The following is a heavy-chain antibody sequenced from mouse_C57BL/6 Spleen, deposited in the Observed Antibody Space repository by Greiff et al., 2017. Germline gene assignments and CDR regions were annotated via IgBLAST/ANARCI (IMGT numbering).Heavy chain of an antibody. CDR2: IDPEDGDT. CDR3: TYGYGWYFDV. CDR1: GFNIKDYY. Sequence: EVQLQQSGAELVRPGASVKLSCTASGFNIKDYYMHWVKQRPEQGLEWIGRIDPEDGDTEYAPKFQGKATITADTSSNTAYLQLSSLTSEDTAVYYCTYGYGWYFDVWGTGTTVTVSS. D-gene: IGHD2-2*01. J-gene: IGHJ1*03. V-gene: IGHV14-1*01.